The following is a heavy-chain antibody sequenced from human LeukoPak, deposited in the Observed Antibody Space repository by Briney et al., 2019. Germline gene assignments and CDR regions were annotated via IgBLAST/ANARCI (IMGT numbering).Heavy chain of an antibody. J-gene: IGHJ4*02. CDR1: GGSISSYY. Sequence: PSETLSLTCSVSGGSISSYYWGWIRQPPGKGLEWIGSIYYSGSTYYNPSLKSRVTISVDTSKNQFSLKLSSVTAADTAVYYCAREAAVAGDDHFDYWGQGTLVTVSS. CDR2: IYYSGST. CDR3: AREAAVAGDDHFDY. V-gene: IGHV4-39*07. D-gene: IGHD6-19*01.